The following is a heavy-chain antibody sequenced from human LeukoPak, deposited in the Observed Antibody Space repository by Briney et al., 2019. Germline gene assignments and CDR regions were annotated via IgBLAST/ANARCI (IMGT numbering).Heavy chain of an antibody. Sequence: GGSLRLSCAASGFTFNNYWMHWVRQAPGKGLVWVSRINTDGSITTYADSVEGRFTISRDNSKNTLYLQMNSLRAGDTAVYYCARMSWYGSGSYFDYWGQGTLVTVSS. CDR1: GFTFNNYW. CDR3: ARMSWYGSGSYFDY. D-gene: IGHD3-10*01. V-gene: IGHV3-74*03. CDR2: INTDGSIT. J-gene: IGHJ4*02.